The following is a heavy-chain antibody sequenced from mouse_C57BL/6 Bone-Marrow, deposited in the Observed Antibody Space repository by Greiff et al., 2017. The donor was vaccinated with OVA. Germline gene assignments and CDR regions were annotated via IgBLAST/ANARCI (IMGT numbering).Heavy chain of an antibody. D-gene: IGHD3-1*01. CDR1: GFTFSSYG. CDR2: ISSGGSYT. CDR3: ARQLGYFDY. J-gene: IGHJ2*01. V-gene: IGHV5-6*01. Sequence: EVKLLESGGDLVKPGGSLKLSCAASGFTFSSYGMSWVRQTPDKRLEWVGTISSGGSYTYYPDSVKGRVTISRDNAKNTPYLQMSSLKSEDTAMYYCARQLGYFDYWGQGTTLTVSS.